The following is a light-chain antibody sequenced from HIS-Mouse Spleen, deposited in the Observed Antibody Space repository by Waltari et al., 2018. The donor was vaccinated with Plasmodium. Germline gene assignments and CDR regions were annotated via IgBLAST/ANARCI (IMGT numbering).Light chain of an antibody. CDR3: QQYYSTPWT. Sequence: IVLTQSPASLAVSLGARATTHCKSSQSVLYSSNNKNYLAWYQQKPGQPPKLLIYWASTRESGVPDRFSGSGSGTDFTLTISSLQAEDVAVYYCQQYYSTPWTFGQGTKVEIK. J-gene: IGKJ1*01. CDR2: WAS. V-gene: IGKV4-1*01. CDR1: QSVLYSSNNKNY.